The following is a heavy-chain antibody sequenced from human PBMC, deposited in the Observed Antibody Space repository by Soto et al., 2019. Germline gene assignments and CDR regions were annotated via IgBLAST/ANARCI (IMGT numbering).Heavy chain of an antibody. V-gene: IGHV1-3*01. CDR1: GYTFTNYA. J-gene: IGHJ2*01. D-gene: IGHD2-21*01. CDR3: ARDQGIPYCGGDCYSDWYFDL. CDR2: LSPGNGNT. Sequence: QVQLVQSGAEVKEPGASVKVSCRASGYTFTNYAIHWVRQAPGQRLEWMGWLSPGNGNTKYPQKFQGRVTITRDTSASTAYMFLSSLRSEDTAVYYCARDQGIPYCGGDCYSDWYFDLWGRGTLVTVSS.